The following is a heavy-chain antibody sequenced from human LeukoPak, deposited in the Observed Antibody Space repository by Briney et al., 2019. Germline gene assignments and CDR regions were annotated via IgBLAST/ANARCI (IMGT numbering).Heavy chain of an antibody. V-gene: IGHV4-38-2*02. J-gene: IGHJ4*02. CDR1: GYSISSGYY. CDR2: IYHSGST. D-gene: IGHD3-22*01. CDR3: ARQGKQYYYDSSFMIDY. Sequence: SETLSLTCTVSGYSISSGYYWGWIRQPPGKGLEWIGSIYHSGSTYYNPSLKSRVTISVDTSKNQFSLKLSSVTAADTAVYCCARQGKQYYYDSSFMIDYWGQGTLVTVSS.